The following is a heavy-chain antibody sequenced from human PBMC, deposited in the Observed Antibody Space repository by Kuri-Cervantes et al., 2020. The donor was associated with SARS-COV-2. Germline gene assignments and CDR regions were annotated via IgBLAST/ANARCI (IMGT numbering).Heavy chain of an antibody. V-gene: IGHV1-18*04. CDR3: ARGLVTIFGVVNDAFDI. Sequence: ASVKVSCKASGYTFTSYGISWVRQAPGQGLEWMGWISAYNGNTNYAQKLQGRFTMTTGTSTSTAYMELRSLRSDDTAVYYCARGLVTIFGVVNDAFDIWGQGTMVTVSS. J-gene: IGHJ3*02. D-gene: IGHD3-3*01. CDR1: GYTFTSYG. CDR2: ISAYNGNT.